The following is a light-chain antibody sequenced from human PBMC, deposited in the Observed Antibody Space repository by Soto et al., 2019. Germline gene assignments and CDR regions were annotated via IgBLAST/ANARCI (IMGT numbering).Light chain of an antibody. CDR1: RSVGSR. V-gene: IGKV3D-15*01. J-gene: IGKJ2*03. CDR2: DAS. Sequence: VVMTQSPATLSVSPGERATLSCRASRSVGSRLAWYQQKPGQAPRLLIHDASTRANGIPARFSGSGSGTDFTLTISSLQSEDVAVYYCQQYYDWYSFGQGTKL. CDR3: QQYYDWYS.